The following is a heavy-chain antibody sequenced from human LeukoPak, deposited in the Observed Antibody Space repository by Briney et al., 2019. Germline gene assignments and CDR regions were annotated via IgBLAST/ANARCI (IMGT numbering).Heavy chain of an antibody. CDR3: ARRAGAYSHPYDY. J-gene: IGHJ4*02. Sequence: GGSLRLSCAASGFTVSSNYMSWVRQAPGKGLEWVASINWNGDDTSYADSVRGRFTISRDNSKNTVYLQMDSLRFEDAAVYYCARRAGAYSHPYDYWGQGTLATVSS. CDR2: INWNGDDT. CDR1: GFTVSSNY. D-gene: IGHD4/OR15-4a*01. V-gene: IGHV3-53*01.